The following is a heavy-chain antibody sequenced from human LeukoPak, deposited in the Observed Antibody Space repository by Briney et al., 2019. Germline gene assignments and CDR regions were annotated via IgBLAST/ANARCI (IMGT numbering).Heavy chain of an antibody. Sequence: ASVKVSCKASGYTFTSYDINWVRQATGQGLEWMGWMNPNSGNTGYAQKFQGRATMTRNTSISTAYMELSSLRSEDTAVYYCARQTTVTTGDYWGQGTLVTVSS. CDR2: MNPNSGNT. CDR1: GYTFTSYD. V-gene: IGHV1-8*01. D-gene: IGHD4-17*01. J-gene: IGHJ4*02. CDR3: ARQTTVTTGDY.